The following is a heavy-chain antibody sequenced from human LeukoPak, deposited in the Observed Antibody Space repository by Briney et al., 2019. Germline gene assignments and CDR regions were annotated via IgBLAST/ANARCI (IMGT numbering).Heavy chain of an antibody. CDR1: GFTFGSYG. CDR2: ISYDGSNK. V-gene: IGHV3-30*03. J-gene: IGHJ4*02. D-gene: IGHD2-8*01. Sequence: GGSLRLSCAASGFTFGSYGMHWVRQAPGKGLAWVAVISYDGSNKYYADSVKGRFTISRDNSKNTLYLQMNSLRAEDTVVYCAPTLVLGEWGQGTLVTVSS. CDR3: PTLVLGE.